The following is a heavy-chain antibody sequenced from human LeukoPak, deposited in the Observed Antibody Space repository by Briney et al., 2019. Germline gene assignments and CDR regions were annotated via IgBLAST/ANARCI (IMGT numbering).Heavy chain of an antibody. CDR2: IYYSGST. J-gene: IGHJ4*02. CDR1: GGSISSYY. V-gene: IGHV4-59*01. CDR3: ARVDYSSGWYYFDY. D-gene: IGHD6-19*01. Sequence: PSETLSLTCTVSGGSISSYYWSWIQQPPGKGLEWIGYIYYSGSTNYNPSLKSRVTISVDTSKNQFSLKLSSVTAADTAVYYCARVDYSSGWYYFDYWGQGTLVTVSS.